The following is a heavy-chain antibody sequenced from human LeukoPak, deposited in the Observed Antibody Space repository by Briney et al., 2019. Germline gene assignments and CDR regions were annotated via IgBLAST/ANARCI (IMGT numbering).Heavy chain of an antibody. CDR2: ISYDGSNK. D-gene: IGHD3-10*01. V-gene: IGHV3-30-3*01. J-gene: IGHJ6*02. Sequence: GRSLRLSCAASGFTFSSYAMHWVRQAPGKGLEWVAVISYDGSNKYYADSVKGRFTISRDSSKNTLYLQMNSLRAEDTAVYYCARDRWFGDDHSYYYYYGMDVWGQGTTVTVSS. CDR3: ARDRWFGDDHSYYYYYGMDV. CDR1: GFTFSSYA.